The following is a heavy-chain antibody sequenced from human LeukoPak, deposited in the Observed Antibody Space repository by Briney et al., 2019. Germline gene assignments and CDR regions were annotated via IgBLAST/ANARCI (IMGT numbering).Heavy chain of an antibody. V-gene: IGHV3-48*02. CDR2: IRSSSSTI. CDR3: AREGIAAAGFDY. Sequence: PGGSLRLSCAASGFTFSSYSMTWVRQAPGKGLEWVSSIRSSSSTIHYADSVKGRFTISRDNATNSLYPLMDSLRDEDTAVYYCAREGIAAAGFDYWGQGALVTVSS. CDR1: GFTFSSYS. J-gene: IGHJ4*02. D-gene: IGHD6-13*01.